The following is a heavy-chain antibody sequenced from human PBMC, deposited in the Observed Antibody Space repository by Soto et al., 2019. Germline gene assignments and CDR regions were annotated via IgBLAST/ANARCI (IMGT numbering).Heavy chain of an antibody. D-gene: IGHD4-4*01. CDR1: GFTVSSYA. CDR3: AKSLDIHYKNWFDP. Sequence: PGGSLRLSCAASGFTVSSYAMNWVRQAPGKGLEWVSIISDTGTRTHYADSVKGRFTISRDNSKNTLYLDMNSLRAEDTAVYYCAKSLDIHYKNWFDPWGQGTLVTVSS. J-gene: IGHJ5*02. V-gene: IGHV3-23*01. CDR2: ISDTGTRT.